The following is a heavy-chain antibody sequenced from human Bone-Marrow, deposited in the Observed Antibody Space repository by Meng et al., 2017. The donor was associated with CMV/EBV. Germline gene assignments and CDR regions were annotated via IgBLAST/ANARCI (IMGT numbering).Heavy chain of an antibody. CDR3: TRDGIPDY. D-gene: IGHD1-26*01. CDR1: GGSISSYY. V-gene: IGHV3-49*03. CDR2: IRSKAYGGTT. Sequence: LSLTCTVSGGSISSYYWSWIRQPPGKGLEWVGFIRSKAYGGTTEYAASVKGRFTISRDDSKSIAYLQMNSLKTEDTAVYYCTRDGIPDYWGQGTLVTVSS. J-gene: IGHJ4*02.